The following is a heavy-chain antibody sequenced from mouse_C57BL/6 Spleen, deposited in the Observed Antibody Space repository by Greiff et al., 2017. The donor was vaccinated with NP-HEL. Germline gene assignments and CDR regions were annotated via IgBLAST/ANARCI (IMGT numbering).Heavy chain of an antibody. V-gene: IGHV1-19*01. CDR2: INPYNGGT. Sequence: VQLKQSGPVLVKPGASVKMSCKASGYTFTDYYMNWVKQSHGKSLEWIGVINPYNGGTSYNQKFKGKATLTVDKSSSTAYMELNSLTSEDSAVYYCARMGRSRVTTEYYFDYWGQGTTLTVSS. CDR1: GYTFTDYY. CDR3: ARMGRSRVTTEYYFDY. J-gene: IGHJ2*01. D-gene: IGHD2-2*01.